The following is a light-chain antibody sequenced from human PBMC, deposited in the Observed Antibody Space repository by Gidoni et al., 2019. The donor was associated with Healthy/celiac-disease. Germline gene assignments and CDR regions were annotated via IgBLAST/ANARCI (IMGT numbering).Light chain of an antibody. CDR1: QSVSSY. V-gene: IGKV3-11*01. Sequence: EIVLTQSPATLSLSPEVRAHLPFRASQSVSSYLARYQQKPGQAPRLLIYDASNRATGIPARFSGSGSGTDFTLTISSLEPEDFAVYYCQQRSNWPSFGGGTKVEIK. CDR2: DAS. CDR3: QQRSNWPS. J-gene: IGKJ4*01.